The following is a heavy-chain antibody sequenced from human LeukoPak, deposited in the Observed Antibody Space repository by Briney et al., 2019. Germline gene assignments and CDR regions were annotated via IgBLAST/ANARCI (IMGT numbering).Heavy chain of an antibody. Sequence: QPGGSLRLSCAASGFTFSSYAMSWVRQAPGKGLEWVSAISGSGGSTYYADSVKGRFTISRDNSKNTLYLQMNSLRAEDTAVYYCAKFYGGYYYYYMDVWGKGTTVTVSS. CDR3: AKFYGGYYYYYMDV. CDR1: GFTFSSYA. V-gene: IGHV3-23*01. J-gene: IGHJ6*03. D-gene: IGHD4-23*01. CDR2: ISGSGGST.